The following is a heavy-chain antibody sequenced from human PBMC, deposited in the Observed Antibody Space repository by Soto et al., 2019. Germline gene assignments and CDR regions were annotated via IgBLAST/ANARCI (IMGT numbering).Heavy chain of an antibody. V-gene: IGHV1-18*01. J-gene: IGHJ2*01. CDR3: AGEESSGGWYEDFDL. CDR1: GYTFTSYG. Sequence: ASVKVSCKASGYTFTSYGISWVRQAPGQGLEWMGWISAYNGNTNYAQKLQGRVTMTTDTSTSTAYMELRSLRSDDTAVYYCAGEESSGGWYEDFDLWGRGTPVTVSS. D-gene: IGHD6-13*01. CDR2: ISAYNGNT.